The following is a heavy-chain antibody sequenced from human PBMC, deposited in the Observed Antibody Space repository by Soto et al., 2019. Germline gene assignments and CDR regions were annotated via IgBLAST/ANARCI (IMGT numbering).Heavy chain of an antibody. Sequence: QVQLVESGGGVVQPVRSLRLSCAASGFTFSSYGMHWVRQAPGKGLEWVAVISYDGSDKYYADSVKGRFTISRDNSKNTLNLQMNSLRADDTAVYYCAKALGELSPESYDYWGQGTLITVSS. CDR1: GFTFSSYG. CDR3: AKALGELSPESYDY. CDR2: ISYDGSDK. V-gene: IGHV3-30*18. J-gene: IGHJ4*02. D-gene: IGHD3-16*02.